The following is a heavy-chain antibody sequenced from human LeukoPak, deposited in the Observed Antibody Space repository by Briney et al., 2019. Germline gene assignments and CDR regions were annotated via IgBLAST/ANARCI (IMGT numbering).Heavy chain of an antibody. V-gene: IGHV1-2*02. CDR3: ARSRDSRGYPDAFDI. J-gene: IGHJ3*02. D-gene: IGHD3-22*01. CDR2: INPNSGGT. Sequence: ASVKVSCKASGYPFTRYYIHWVRQAPGQGLEWMGWINPNSGGTHYAQKFQDRVTLTRDTSISTAYMELSRLRSDDTAVCYCARSRDSRGYPDAFDIWGQGTMVTVSS. CDR1: GYPFTRYY.